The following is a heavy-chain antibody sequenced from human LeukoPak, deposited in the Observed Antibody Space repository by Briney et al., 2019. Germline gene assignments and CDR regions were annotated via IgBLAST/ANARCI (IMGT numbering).Heavy chain of an antibody. CDR1: GGSISSYY. CDR3: AREVPAERYFDL. CDR2: IYYSGST. V-gene: IGHV4-59*12. J-gene: IGHJ2*01. D-gene: IGHD2-2*01. Sequence: SETLSLTCTVSGGSISSYYWSWIRQPPGKGLEGIGYIYYSGSTNYNPSLKSRVTISVDTSKNQFSLKLSSVTAADTAVYYCAREVPAERYFDLWGRGTLVTVSS.